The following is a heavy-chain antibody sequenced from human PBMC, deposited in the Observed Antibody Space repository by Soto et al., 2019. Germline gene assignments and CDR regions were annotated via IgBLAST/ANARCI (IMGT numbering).Heavy chain of an antibody. V-gene: IGHV5-51*01. J-gene: IGHJ6*02. D-gene: IGHD1-1*01. Sequence: PGESLKISCKGSGYSFTSYWIGWVRQMPGKGLEWMGIIYPGDSDIRYSPSFQGQVTISADKSISTAYLQWSSLKASDTAMYYCATLGTTGTTPRLVYGMDVWGQGTTVTVSS. CDR3: ATLGTTGTTPRLVYGMDV. CDR1: GYSFTSYW. CDR2: IYPGDSDI.